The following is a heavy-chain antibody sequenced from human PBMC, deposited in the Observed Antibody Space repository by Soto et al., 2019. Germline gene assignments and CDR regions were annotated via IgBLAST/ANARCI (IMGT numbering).Heavy chain of an antibody. J-gene: IGHJ6*02. V-gene: IGHV3-30*18. CDR1: GFTFSSYG. CDR2: ISYDGSNK. D-gene: IGHD6-13*01. CDR3: AKALGIAAAGSDYYYGMDV. Sequence: QVQLVESGGGVVQPGRSLRLSCAASGFTFSSYGMHWVRQAPGKGLEWVAVISYDGSNKYYADSVKGRFTISRDNSKNTLYLQMNSLRAEDTAVYYCAKALGIAAAGSDYYYGMDVWGQGTTVTVSS.